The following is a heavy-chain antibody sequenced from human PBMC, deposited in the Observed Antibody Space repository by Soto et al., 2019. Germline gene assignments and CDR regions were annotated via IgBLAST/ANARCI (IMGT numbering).Heavy chain of an antibody. CDR3: ARDQRAFDAFDI. Sequence: GGSLRLSCAASGFTFSTYDMHWVRQSTGKGLEWVSAIGTAGDTYYPGSVKGRFTISRENAKNSLYLQMNSLRAEDTAVYYCARDQRAFDAFDIWGQGTMVTVSS. J-gene: IGHJ3*02. V-gene: IGHV3-13*01. CDR1: GFTFSTYD. CDR2: IGTAGDT.